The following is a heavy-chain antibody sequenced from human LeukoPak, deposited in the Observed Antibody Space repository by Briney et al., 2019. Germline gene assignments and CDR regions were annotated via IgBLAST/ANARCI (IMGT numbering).Heavy chain of an antibody. Sequence: GGSLRLSCAASGFTFSSYGMHWVRQAPGKGLEWVAFIRYDGSNKYYADSVKGRFTISRDNSKNTLYPQMNSLRAEDTAVYYCVSRCSSTSCYRVFDYWGQGTLVTVSS. J-gene: IGHJ4*02. CDR3: VSRCSSTSCYRVFDY. V-gene: IGHV3-30*02. D-gene: IGHD2-2*02. CDR2: IRYDGSNK. CDR1: GFTFSSYG.